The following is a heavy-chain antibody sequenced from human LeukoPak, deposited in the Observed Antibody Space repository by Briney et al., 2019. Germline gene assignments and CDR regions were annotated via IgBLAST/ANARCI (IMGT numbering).Heavy chain of an antibody. CDR3: AKVPAAHTGVDY. J-gene: IGHJ4*02. V-gene: IGHV3-74*01. CDR2: INSDGSST. D-gene: IGHD2-2*01. Sequence: GGSLRLSCAASGFTFSSYWMHWVRQAPGKGLVWVSRINSDGSSTSYADSVKGRFTISRDNAKNTLYLQMNSLRAEDTAVYYCAKVPAAHTGVDYWGQGTLVTVSS. CDR1: GFTFSSYW.